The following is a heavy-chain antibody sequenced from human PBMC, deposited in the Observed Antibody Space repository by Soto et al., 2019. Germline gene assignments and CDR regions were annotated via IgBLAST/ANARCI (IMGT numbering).Heavy chain of an antibody. CDR1: GFTFSSYA. J-gene: IGHJ4*02. CDR2: ISYDGSNK. D-gene: IGHD5-12*01. Sequence: QVQLVESGGGVVQPGRSLRLSCAASGFTFSSYAMHWVRQAPGRGLEWVAVISYDGSNKYYADSVKSRFTISRDNSKNTLYLQMNSLRAEDTAVYYCARAQDGYNDYFDYWGQGTLVTVSS. CDR3: ARAQDGYNDYFDY. V-gene: IGHV3-30-3*01.